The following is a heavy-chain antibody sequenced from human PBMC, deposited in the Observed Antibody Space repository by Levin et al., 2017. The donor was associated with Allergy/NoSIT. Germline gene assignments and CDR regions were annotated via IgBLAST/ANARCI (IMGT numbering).Heavy chain of an antibody. CDR1: GFSFSRYW. V-gene: IGHV3-7*03. CDR2: IDQDGSGI. J-gene: IGHJ4*02. CDR3: ERVDWGKYDD. D-gene: IGHD7-27*01. Sequence: GGSLRLSCAASGFSFSRYWMTWVRQAPGKGLEWVANIDQDGSGIYYGDSLKGRFIMSRDNAKNSLYLQMNSLRVEDTAVYYCERVDWGKYDDWGQGILVTVSS.